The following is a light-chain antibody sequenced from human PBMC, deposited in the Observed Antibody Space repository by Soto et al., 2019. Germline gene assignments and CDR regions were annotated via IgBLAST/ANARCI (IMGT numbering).Light chain of an antibody. Sequence: EIVMTQSPATLSVSPGERATLSCRASQSISSNLAWYQQKPGQAPRLLIYGASTTATGIPARFSGSGSGTEFTLTISGLQSEDSAVYYCQHYNSWPPYTFGQGPKLEIK. CDR2: GAS. J-gene: IGKJ2*01. CDR1: QSISSN. CDR3: QHYNSWPPYT. V-gene: IGKV3-15*01.